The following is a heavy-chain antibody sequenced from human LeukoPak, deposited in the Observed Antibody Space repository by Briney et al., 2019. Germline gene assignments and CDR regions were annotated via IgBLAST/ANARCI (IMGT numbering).Heavy chain of an antibody. Sequence: GGSLRLSCAASGFSFSDHYMDWVRQAPGKGLEWVAFIRYDGSNKYYADSVKGRFTISRDNSKNTLYLQMNSLRAEDTAIYYCAKNGDRGAYCTGGTCYPYFYYYMDVWGKGTTVTI. CDR2: IRYDGSNK. CDR1: GFSFSDHY. V-gene: IGHV3-30*02. CDR3: AKNGDRGAYCTGGTCYPYFYYYMDV. J-gene: IGHJ6*03. D-gene: IGHD2-15*01.